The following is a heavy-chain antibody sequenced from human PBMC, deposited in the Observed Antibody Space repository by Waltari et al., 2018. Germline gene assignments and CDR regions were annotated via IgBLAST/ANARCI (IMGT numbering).Heavy chain of an antibody. CDR2: ISAGSGNT. V-gene: IGHV1-3*01. CDR3: ARANWDAFDI. CDR1: GYTFTTYA. D-gene: IGHD7-27*01. Sequence: QVQLVQSGAEVKKPGASVKVSCKASGYTFTTYAMHWVRQAPGQRLEWMGWISAGSGNTKYSQKFQGRVTITGDTSASTAYMKLSSLRSEDTAVYYCARANWDAFDIWGQGTMVTGSS. J-gene: IGHJ3*02.